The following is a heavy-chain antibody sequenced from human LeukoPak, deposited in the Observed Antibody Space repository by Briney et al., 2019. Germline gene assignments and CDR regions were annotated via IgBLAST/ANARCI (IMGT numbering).Heavy chain of an antibody. CDR3: AKGNSGTLPAQH. Sequence: GGSLRPSCAASGFTSSSHAMSWVRHPPGKGREWGSATSGSGWSTYYADSVKGRFTISRDNSKNTLYLQMNSLRAEDTAVYDCAKGNSGTLPAQHWGQGTLVTVSS. J-gene: IGHJ1*01. V-gene: IGHV3-23*01. D-gene: IGHD2-21*01. CDR2: TSGSGWST. CDR1: GFTSSSHA.